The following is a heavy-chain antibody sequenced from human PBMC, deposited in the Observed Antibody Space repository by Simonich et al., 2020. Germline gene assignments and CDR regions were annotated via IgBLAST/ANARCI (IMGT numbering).Heavy chain of an antibody. Sequence: EVQLVESGGGLVQPGGSLRLSCAASGFTFSSYWMRWVRQAPGKGLEWVANIKQDGSEKNYVDSVKGRFTISRDNAKNSLYLQMNSLRAEDTAVYYCARDGLGTAYYYYMDVWGKGTTVTVSS. CDR2: IKQDGSEK. D-gene: IGHD7-27*01. J-gene: IGHJ6*03. V-gene: IGHV3-7*01. CDR1: GFTFSSYW. CDR3: ARDGLGTAYYYYMDV.